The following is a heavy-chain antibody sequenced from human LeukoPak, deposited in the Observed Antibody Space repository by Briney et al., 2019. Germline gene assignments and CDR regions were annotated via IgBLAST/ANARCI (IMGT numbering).Heavy chain of an antibody. Sequence: GGSLRLSCAASGFTFSSYWMTWVRQAPGKGLEWVANIKQDGSDKHHVASVKGRFTISRDNAKNSLYLQMNSLRVEDTAVYYCATEVGGPMFDYWGQGTLVTVSS. CDR3: ATEVGGPMFDY. D-gene: IGHD3-10*01. V-gene: IGHV3-7*03. CDR1: GFTFSSYW. J-gene: IGHJ4*02. CDR2: IKQDGSDK.